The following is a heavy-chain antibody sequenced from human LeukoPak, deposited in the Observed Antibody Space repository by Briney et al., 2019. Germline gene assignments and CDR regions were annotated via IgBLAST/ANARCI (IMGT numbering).Heavy chain of an antibody. V-gene: IGHV3-30-3*01. CDR1: GFTFSSYA. CDR3: ASLGLAAAGTRTQGNYFDY. J-gene: IGHJ4*02. CDR2: ISYDGSNK. D-gene: IGHD6-13*01. Sequence: GGSLRLSCAASGFTFSSYAMHWVRQAPGKGLEWVAVISYDGSNKYYADSVKGRFTISRDNSKNTLYLQMNSLRAEDTAVYYCASLGLAAAGTRTQGNYFDYWGQGTLVTVSS.